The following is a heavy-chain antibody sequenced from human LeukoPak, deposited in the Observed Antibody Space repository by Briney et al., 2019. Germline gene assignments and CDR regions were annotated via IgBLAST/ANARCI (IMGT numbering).Heavy chain of an antibody. Sequence: SETLSLTCTVSGGSISSSSYYWGWIRQPPGKGLEWIGSIYYSGSTNYNPSLKSRVTISVDTSKNQFSLKLSSVTAADTAVYYCARLARGLIDYWGQGTLVTVSS. CDR3: ARLARGLIDY. V-gene: IGHV4-39*01. CDR2: IYYSGST. D-gene: IGHD5-12*01. J-gene: IGHJ4*02. CDR1: GGSISSSSYY.